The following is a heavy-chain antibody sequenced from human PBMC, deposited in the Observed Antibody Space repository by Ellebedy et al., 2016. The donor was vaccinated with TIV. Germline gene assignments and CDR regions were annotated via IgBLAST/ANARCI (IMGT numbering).Heavy chain of an antibody. Sequence: ASVKVSCKASGYTFTGYYMHWVRQAPGQGLEWMGWINPNSGGTNYAQKFQGRVTMTRDTSISTAYMELSRLRSDDTAVYYCARDRYNWNDNYYYYGMDVWGQGTTVTVSS. V-gene: IGHV1-2*02. CDR1: GYTFTGYY. CDR2: INPNSGGT. CDR3: ARDRYNWNDNYYYYGMDV. J-gene: IGHJ6*02. D-gene: IGHD1-1*01.